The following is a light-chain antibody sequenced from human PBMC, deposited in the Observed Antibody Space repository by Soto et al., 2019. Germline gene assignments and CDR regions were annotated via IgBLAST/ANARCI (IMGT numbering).Light chain of an antibody. J-gene: IGLJ2*01. V-gene: IGLV1-44*01. Sequence: QSVLTQPPSASRTPGQRVTISCSGSSANIGSTPVNWYQQLPGTAPKLLSYSNNQRPSGVPDRFSGSKSGTSASLAISGLQSEDEADYYCAAWDDSLNGRVVFGGGTKLTVL. CDR1: SANIGSTP. CDR3: AAWDDSLNGRVV. CDR2: SNN.